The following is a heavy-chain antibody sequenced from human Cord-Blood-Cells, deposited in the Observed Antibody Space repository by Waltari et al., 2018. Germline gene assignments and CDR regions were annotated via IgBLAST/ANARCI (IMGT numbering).Heavy chain of an antibody. CDR3: ARWTTAMVTYFDY. CDR2: IIPIFGTA. CDR1: RGSGSSFS. J-gene: IGHJ4*02. Sequence: LVQPGAEVTKLETPGYASCEASRGSGSSFSISCIRWAREAPGQGLEWMGGIIPIFGTANYAQKFQGRVTITADESTSTAYMELSSLRSEDTAVYYCARWTTAMVTYFDYWGQGTLVTVSS. D-gene: IGHD5-18*01. V-gene: IGHV1-69*01.